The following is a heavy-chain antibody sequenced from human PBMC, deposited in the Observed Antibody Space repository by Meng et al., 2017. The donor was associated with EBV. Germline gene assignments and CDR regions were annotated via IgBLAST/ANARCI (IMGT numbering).Heavy chain of an antibody. Sequence: QLQLQESGPGQVKPAXTLSLTCTVSGDSISSFYYWAWLRQPPGRGLEWIGSAHYSGRTYYSPSLRSRVTVSIDTSKNQFSLRLTSVTAADTALYYCARPFPSIVSPRLDPFGDLGQGALGTVSS. J-gene: IGHJ4*02. CDR2: AHYSGRT. D-gene: IGHD5/OR15-5a*01. CDR1: GDSISSFYY. V-gene: IGHV4-39*01. CDR3: ARPFPSIVSPRLDPFGD.